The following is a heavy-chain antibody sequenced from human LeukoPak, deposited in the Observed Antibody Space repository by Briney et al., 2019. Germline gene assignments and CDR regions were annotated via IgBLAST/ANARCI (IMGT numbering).Heavy chain of an antibody. CDR2: ISANGDTI. J-gene: IGHJ4*02. CDR3: AKEGRIAAGTGDYFDY. V-gene: IGHV3-23*01. Sequence: GGSLRLSCAASGFTFSSYAMGWVRQAPGKGLEGVARISANGDTIKYADSVKGRFTISRDNAKNTVLLQMNSLRVDDTAVYYCAKEGRIAAGTGDYFDYWGQGTLVTVSS. CDR1: GFTFSSYA. D-gene: IGHD6-13*01.